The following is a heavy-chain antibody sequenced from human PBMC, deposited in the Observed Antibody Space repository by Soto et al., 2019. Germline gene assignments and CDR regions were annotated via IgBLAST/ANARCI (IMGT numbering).Heavy chain of an antibody. CDR2: IKQDGSEK. CDR3: ATVKLELAHDY. V-gene: IGHV3-7*01. CDR1: GFTFSSYW. D-gene: IGHD1-7*01. J-gene: IGHJ4*02. Sequence: GVSLRLSCAASGFTFSSYWMSWVRQAPGKGLEWVANIKQDGSEKYYVDSVKGRFTISRDNAKNSLYLQMNSLRAEDTAVYYSATVKLELAHDYWGQGTLVTVSS.